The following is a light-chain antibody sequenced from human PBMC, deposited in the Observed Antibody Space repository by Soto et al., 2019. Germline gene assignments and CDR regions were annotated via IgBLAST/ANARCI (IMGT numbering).Light chain of an antibody. Sequence: QPVLTQPASVSGSPGQSITISCTGTSSDVGGYNYVSWYQQHPGKAPKLMIYYVSNRPSGVSNRFSGSKSGNTASLTISGLQAEDEADYYCSSYTSSSTLLYVFGTGTKLTVL. V-gene: IGLV2-14*01. CDR3: SSYTSSSTLLYV. CDR1: SSDVGGYNY. CDR2: YVS. J-gene: IGLJ1*01.